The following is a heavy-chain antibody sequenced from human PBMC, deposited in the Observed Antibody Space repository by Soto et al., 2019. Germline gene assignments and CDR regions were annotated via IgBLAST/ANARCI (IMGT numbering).Heavy chain of an antibody. J-gene: IGHJ6*02. D-gene: IGHD2-2*01. V-gene: IGHV1-69*01. Sequence: QVQLVQAGAEVKKPGSSVKVSCKASGGTFSNYAFSWVRQFPGLGLEWMGGIIPIFGTTNYAQKFQGRVTITADETTSTTYMELSSLSSEDTAVFFCARDMIPAAISYRYYAMDVWGQGTTVTVSS. CDR2: IIPIFGTT. CDR1: GGTFSNYA. CDR3: ARDMIPAAISYRYYAMDV.